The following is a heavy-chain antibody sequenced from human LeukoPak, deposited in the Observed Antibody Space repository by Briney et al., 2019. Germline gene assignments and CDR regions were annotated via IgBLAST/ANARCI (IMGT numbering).Heavy chain of an antibody. V-gene: IGHV1-2*02. CDR3: ARALSYMQQLAEYFQH. D-gene: IGHD6-13*01. CDR2: INPNSGGT. J-gene: IGHJ1*01. CDR1: GYTLTGYY. Sequence: ASVKVSCKASGYTLTGYYMHWVRQAPGQGLEWMGWINPNSGGTNYAQKFQGRVTMTRDTSISTAYMELSRLRSDDTAVYYCARALSYMQQLAEYFQHWGQGTLVTVSS.